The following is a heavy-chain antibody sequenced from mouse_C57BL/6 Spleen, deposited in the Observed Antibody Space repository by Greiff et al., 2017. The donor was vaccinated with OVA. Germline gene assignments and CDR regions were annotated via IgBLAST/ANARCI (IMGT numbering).Heavy chain of an antibody. Sequence: EVQLVESEGGLVQPGSSMKLSCTASGFTFSDYYMAWVRQVPEKGLEWVANINYDGSSTYYLASLKSRFIISRDNAKNILYLQMSSLKSEDTSTYYCARAPYGSSYDYWGQGTTLTVSS. D-gene: IGHD1-1*01. CDR2: INYDGSST. J-gene: IGHJ2*01. CDR1: GFTFSDYY. V-gene: IGHV5-16*01. CDR3: ARAPYGSSYDY.